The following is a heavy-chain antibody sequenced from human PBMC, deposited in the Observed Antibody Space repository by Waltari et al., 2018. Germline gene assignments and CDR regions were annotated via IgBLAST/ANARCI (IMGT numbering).Heavy chain of an antibody. CDR2: ISGSSSTI. V-gene: IGHV3-48*04. D-gene: IGHD3-22*01. CDR3: ARDAYYSDSSGYHFDY. J-gene: IGHJ4*02. Sequence: EVQLVESGGGLVQPGQSLRLSCAASGFPFSTSSMNWVRQAPGRGLEWVSYISGSSSTIYYAGSVKGRFTISRDNAKNSLFLQMNSLRAEDTAVYYCARDAYYSDSSGYHFDYWGQGTLVTVSS. CDR1: GFPFSTSS.